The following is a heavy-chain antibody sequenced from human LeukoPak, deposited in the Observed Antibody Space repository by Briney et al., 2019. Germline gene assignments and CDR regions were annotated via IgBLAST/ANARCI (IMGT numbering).Heavy chain of an antibody. CDR2: INPNSGGT. CDR3: ARDSRGGYKVAVDY. V-gene: IGHV1-2*02. CDR1: GYTFTGYY. D-gene: IGHD5-24*01. J-gene: IGHJ4*02. Sequence: ASVKVSCKASGYTFTGYYMHWVRQAPGQGLEWMGWINPNSGGTNYAQKFQGRVTMTRDTSISTAYMELSRLRSDDTAVYYCARDSRGGYKVAVDYWGQGTLVTVSS.